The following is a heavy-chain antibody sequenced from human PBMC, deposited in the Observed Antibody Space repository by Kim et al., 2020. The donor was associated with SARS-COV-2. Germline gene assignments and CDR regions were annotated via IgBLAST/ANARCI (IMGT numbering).Heavy chain of an antibody. V-gene: IGHV1-46*01. CDR3: AREANSFDY. J-gene: IGHJ4*02. Sequence: GGNTDPQRVQGRVTVTRDTATSTSYMELNSLRSEDTAFYYCAREANSFDYWGQGTLVAVSS. CDR2: GGN.